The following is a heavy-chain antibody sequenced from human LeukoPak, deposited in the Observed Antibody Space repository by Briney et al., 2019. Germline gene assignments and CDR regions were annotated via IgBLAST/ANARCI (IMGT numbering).Heavy chain of an antibody. J-gene: IGHJ4*02. D-gene: IGHD3-10*01. CDR3: AKDHSYYGSGSYDTRFDY. Sequence: EGSLRLSCAASGFTFSSYAMTWVRQAPGKGLEWVSAISGSGGSTYYADSVKGRFTISRDNSKNTLYLQMNSLRAEDTAVYYCAKDHSYYGSGSYDTRFDYWGQGTLVTVSS. CDR2: ISGSGGST. V-gene: IGHV3-23*01. CDR1: GFTFSSYA.